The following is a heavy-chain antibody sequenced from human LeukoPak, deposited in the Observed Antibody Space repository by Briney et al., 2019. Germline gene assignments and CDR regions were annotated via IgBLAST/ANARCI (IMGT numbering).Heavy chain of an antibody. J-gene: IGHJ3*02. V-gene: IGHV3-66*01. CDR1: GFTVSSNY. CDR3: ARLWPQFGFAFDI. Sequence: TGGSLRFSCAGSGFTVSSNYMSGVRQAPGKGLEWVSVIYSGGSTYYADSVKGRFTISRDNSKNTLYLQMNSLRAEATAVYYCARLWPQFGFAFDIWGQGTMVTVSS. D-gene: IGHD5-24*01. CDR2: IYSGGST.